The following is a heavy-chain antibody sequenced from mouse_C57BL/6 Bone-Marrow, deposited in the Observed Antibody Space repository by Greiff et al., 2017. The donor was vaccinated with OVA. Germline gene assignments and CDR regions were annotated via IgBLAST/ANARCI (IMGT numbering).Heavy chain of an antibody. J-gene: IGHJ1*03. CDR3: AREDVITTVVGPYWYFDV. V-gene: IGHV1-64*01. D-gene: IGHD1-1*01. CDR1: GYTFTSYW. CDR2: IHPNSGST. Sequence: QVQLQQPGAELVKPGASVKLSCKASGYTFTSYWMHWVKQRPGHGLEWIGLIHPNSGSTNYNAKFKSKATLTVDKSSSTAYMQLSSPTSEDSAVYYCAREDVITTVVGPYWYFDVWGTGTTVTVSS.